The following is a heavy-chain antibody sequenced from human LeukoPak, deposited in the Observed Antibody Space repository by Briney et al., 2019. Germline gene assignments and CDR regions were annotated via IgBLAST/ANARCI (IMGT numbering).Heavy chain of an antibody. Sequence: LVTVSCKASGGTFSSYAISWVRQAPGQGLEWMGGIIPIFGTANYAQKFQGRVTITADESTSTAYMELSSLRSEDTAVYYCARTVAVAGTGWFDPWGQGTLVTVSS. D-gene: IGHD6-19*01. J-gene: IGHJ5*02. CDR3: ARTVAVAGTGWFDP. CDR1: GGTFSSYA. V-gene: IGHV1-69*13. CDR2: IIPIFGTA.